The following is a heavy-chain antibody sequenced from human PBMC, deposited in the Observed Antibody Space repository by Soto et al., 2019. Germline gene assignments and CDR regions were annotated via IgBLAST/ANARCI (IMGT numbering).Heavy chain of an antibody. CDR2: IYYSGST. D-gene: IGHD3-3*01. CDR1: GGSISSGGYY. V-gene: IGHV4-31*03. J-gene: IGHJ6*03. CDR3: ARVQYYDFWSGYYSYYYYYMDV. Sequence: QVQLQESGPGLVKPSQTLSLTCTVSGGSISSGGYYWSWIRQHPGKGLEWIGYIYYSGSTYYNPSLKRRVTISVDTSKNQFSLKLSSVTAADTAVYYCARVQYYDFWSGYYSYYYYYMDVWGKGTTVTVSS.